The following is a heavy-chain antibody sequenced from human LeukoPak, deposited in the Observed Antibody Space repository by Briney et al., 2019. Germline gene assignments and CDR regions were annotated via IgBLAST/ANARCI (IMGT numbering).Heavy chain of an antibody. V-gene: IGHV3-74*01. J-gene: IGHJ6*02. CDR3: AGMIFGYGWFMDV. Sequence: GGSLRLSCAASGFTFSSYWVHWVRQAPGKGLVWVSRINSDGSSTNYADSVKGRFTISTDNAMNTLYLEMNSWGAEDTAVYVCAGMIFGYGWFMDVWGQGTTVTVSS. CDR1: GFTFSSYW. D-gene: IGHD3/OR15-3a*01. CDR2: INSDGSST.